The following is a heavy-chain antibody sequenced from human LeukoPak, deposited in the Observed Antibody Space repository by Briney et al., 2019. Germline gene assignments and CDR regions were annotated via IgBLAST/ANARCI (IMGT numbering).Heavy chain of an antibody. J-gene: IGHJ5*02. CDR1: GGSISSISYY. D-gene: IGHD3-22*01. CDR3: ARSYYYDSSGYYYVSWFDP. CDR2: IYYTGST. Sequence: PSETLSLTCTISGGSISSISYYWGWIRQPPGKGLEWIGSIYYTGSTYYNPSLKSRVTVSVDTSKNQFSLNLRSVTAAGTAVYYCARSYYYDSSGYYYVSWFDPWGQGTLVTVSS. V-gene: IGHV4-39*01.